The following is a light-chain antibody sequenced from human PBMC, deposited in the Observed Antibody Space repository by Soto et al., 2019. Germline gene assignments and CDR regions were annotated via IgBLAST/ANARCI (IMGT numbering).Light chain of an antibody. CDR2: DAS. J-gene: IGKJ1*01. Sequence: IVLTQPPALLALSPGVIVTHSRSARQSSNSYLAWYQQKPGQAPRLLIYDASKRATGIPARFSGSGSGTDITLTISSLEPEDFAVYYCQQRSSWPPTFGQGTKVDIK. CDR1: QSSNSY. V-gene: IGKV3-11*01. CDR3: QQRSSWPPT.